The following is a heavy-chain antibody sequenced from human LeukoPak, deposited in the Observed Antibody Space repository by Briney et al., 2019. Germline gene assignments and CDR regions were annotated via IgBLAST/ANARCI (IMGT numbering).Heavy chain of an antibody. CDR2: ISSSSSYI. Sequence: GGSLRLSCAASGFTFSSYSMSWVRQAPGKGLEWVSSISSSSSYIYYADSVKGRFTISRDYAKNSLYLQMNSLRAEDTAVYYCVRACGGDCYLADYWGQGTLVTVFS. V-gene: IGHV3-21*01. CDR1: GFTFSSYS. CDR3: VRACGGDCYLADY. D-gene: IGHD2-21*02. J-gene: IGHJ4*02.